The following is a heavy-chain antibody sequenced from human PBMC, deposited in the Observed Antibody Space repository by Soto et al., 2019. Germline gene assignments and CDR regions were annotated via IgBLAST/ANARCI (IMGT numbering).Heavy chain of an antibody. CDR2: IFSNDEK. CDR3: ARIRRYYDSSGYYDPFMDV. J-gene: IGHJ6*02. Sequence: GPTLVNPTETLTLTCTVSGFSLSNARMGVSWIRQPPGKALEWLAHIFSNDEKSYSTSLKSRLTISKDTSKSQVVLTMTNMDPVDTATYYCARIRRYYDSSGYYDPFMDVWGQGTTVTVS. D-gene: IGHD3-22*01. V-gene: IGHV2-26*01. CDR1: GFSLSNARMG.